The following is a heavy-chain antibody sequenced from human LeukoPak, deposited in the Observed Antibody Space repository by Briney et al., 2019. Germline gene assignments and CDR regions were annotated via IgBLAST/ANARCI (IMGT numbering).Heavy chain of an antibody. CDR3: ARSASENVLRFLEWHYAFDI. Sequence: GASVKVSCKASGYTFTSYDINWVRQAPGQGLEWMGWINPNSGGTNYAQKFQGRVTMTRDTSISTAYMELSRLRSDDTAVYYCARSASENVLRFLEWHYAFDIWGQGTMVTVSS. CDR1: GYTFTSYD. J-gene: IGHJ3*02. CDR2: INPNSGGT. D-gene: IGHD3-3*01. V-gene: IGHV1-2*02.